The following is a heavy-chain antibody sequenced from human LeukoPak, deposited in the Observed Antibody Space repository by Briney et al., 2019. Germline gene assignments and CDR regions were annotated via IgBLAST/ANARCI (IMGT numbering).Heavy chain of an antibody. Sequence: GGSLRLSCAASGFIFSNYWMSWVRQAPGKGLEWVANIKQDGSEKYYVDSVKGRFTISRDNAKNTLYLQMDSLRAEDTAVYYCVRDGYAFDVWGQGTMVTVSS. CDR2: IKQDGSEK. D-gene: IGHD5-12*01. CDR1: GFIFSNYW. V-gene: IGHV3-7*01. CDR3: VRDGYAFDV. J-gene: IGHJ3*01.